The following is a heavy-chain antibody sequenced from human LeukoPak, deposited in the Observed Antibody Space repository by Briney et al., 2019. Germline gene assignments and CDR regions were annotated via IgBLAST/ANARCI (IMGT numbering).Heavy chain of an antibody. CDR1: GGSISSYY. J-gene: IGHJ4*02. V-gene: IGHV4-59*08. CDR2: IYFSGTT. Sequence: SETLSLTCTVSGGSISSYYWSWIRQPPGKGLEWIGYIYFSGTTNYNPSLKSRVSISVDTSKNQFSLKLSSVTAADTAVYFCARHPFSSPFDYWGQGTLVTVSS. CDR3: ARHPFSSPFDY.